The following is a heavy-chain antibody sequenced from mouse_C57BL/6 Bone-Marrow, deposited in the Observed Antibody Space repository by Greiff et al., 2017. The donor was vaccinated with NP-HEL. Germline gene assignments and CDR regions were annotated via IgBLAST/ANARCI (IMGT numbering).Heavy chain of an antibody. D-gene: IGHD2-10*02. CDR2: LDPENGDT. CDR3: TRMVRRGYFDY. CDR1: GFNIKDDY. J-gene: IGHJ2*01. V-gene: IGHV14-4*01. Sequence: EVQLQQSGAELVRPGASVKLSCSASGFNIKDDYMHWVKQRPEQGLEWIGWLDPENGDTEYASNFQGKAPITADTSSNTAYLQHSSLTSEDTAVYYCTRMVRRGYFDYWGQGTTLTVSS.